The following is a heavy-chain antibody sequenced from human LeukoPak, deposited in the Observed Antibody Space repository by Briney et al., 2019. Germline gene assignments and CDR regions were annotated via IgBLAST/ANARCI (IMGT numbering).Heavy chain of an antibody. J-gene: IGHJ4*02. D-gene: IGHD3-22*01. CDR3: ARDRNYYEYLEH. V-gene: IGHV3-7*04. CDR1: GFTFTSYW. Sequence: PGGSLRLSCAASGFTFTSYWMSWVRQVPGKGLEWVANIKGDESEKYYVDSVKGRFTISRDNAKTSLYLQMNSLREEDTAIYYCARDRNYYEYLEHWGQGTLVTVSS. CDR2: IKGDESEK.